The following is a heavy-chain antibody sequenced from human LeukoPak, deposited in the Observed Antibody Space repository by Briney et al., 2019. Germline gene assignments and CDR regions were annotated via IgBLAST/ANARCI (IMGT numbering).Heavy chain of an antibody. D-gene: IGHD2-2*02. CDR2: IYSGGST. CDR3: AATGYCRSTSCYSGYYYYMDV. CDR1: GFTVSSNY. V-gene: IGHV3-53*01. J-gene: IGHJ6*03. Sequence: PGGSLRLSCAASGFTVSSNYMSWVRQAPGRGLEWVSVIYSGGSTYYADSVKGRFTISRDNPKNTLYLQMNSLRAEDKGVYYCAATGYCRSTSCYSGYYYYMDVWGKGTTVSVSS.